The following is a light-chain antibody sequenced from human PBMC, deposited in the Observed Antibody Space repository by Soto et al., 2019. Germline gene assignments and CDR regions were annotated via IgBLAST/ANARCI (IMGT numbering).Light chain of an antibody. CDR1: PGISSY. Sequence: AIRMTQSPSSFSASTGDRVTITCRASPGISSYLAWYQQKPGKAPKLLIYAASTLQSGVPSRFSGSGSGTDFTLTISCLQSEDFATYYCQQYYSYPRTFGQGTKVESK. V-gene: IGKV1-8*01. CDR3: QQYYSYPRT. CDR2: AAS. J-gene: IGKJ1*01.